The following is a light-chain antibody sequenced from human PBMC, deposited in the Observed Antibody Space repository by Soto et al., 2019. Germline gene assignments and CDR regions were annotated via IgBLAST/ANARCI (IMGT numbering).Light chain of an antibody. CDR3: QTWGTGPWV. CDR2: LNSDGSH. V-gene: IGLV4-69*01. Sequence: QLVLTQSPSASASLGASVKLTCTLSSGHSNYAIAWHQQQPEKGPRYLMKLNSDGSHSEGDGIPDRFSGSSSGAERYLTISSLQSEDEADYYCQTWGTGPWVFGGGTKLTVL. J-gene: IGLJ3*02. CDR1: SGHSNYA.